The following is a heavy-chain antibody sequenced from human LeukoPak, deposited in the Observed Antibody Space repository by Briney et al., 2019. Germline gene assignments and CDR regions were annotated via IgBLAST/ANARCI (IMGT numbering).Heavy chain of an antibody. J-gene: IGHJ4*02. V-gene: IGHV3-30*18. CDR2: ISYDGSNK. D-gene: IGHD3-22*01. CDR3: AKDRYYYDSSGCLDY. CDR1: GFTFSSYG. Sequence: GRSLRLSCAASGFTFSSYGMHWVRQAPGKGLEWVAVISYDGSNKYYADSVKGRFTISRDNSKNTLYLQMNSLRAEDTAVYYCAKDRYYYDSSGCLDYWGQGTLVTVSS.